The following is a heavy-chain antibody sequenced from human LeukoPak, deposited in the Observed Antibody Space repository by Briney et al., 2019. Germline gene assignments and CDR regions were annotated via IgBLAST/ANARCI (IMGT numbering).Heavy chain of an antibody. Sequence: GGSLRLSCVASGLTCGKYWMSWVRQAPGKGLEWVANIKLDGSEKNYVDSVKGRFTISRDNTKNSLYLQMNSPRAEDTAVFYCARDQYDTWSRRGNFDSWGQGTLVIVSS. D-gene: IGHD3-3*01. CDR1: GLTCGKYW. CDR3: ARDQYDTWSRRGNFDS. J-gene: IGHJ4*02. CDR2: IKLDGSEK. V-gene: IGHV3-7*03.